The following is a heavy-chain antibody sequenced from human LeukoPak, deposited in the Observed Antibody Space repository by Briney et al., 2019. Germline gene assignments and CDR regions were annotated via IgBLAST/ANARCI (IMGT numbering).Heavy chain of an antibody. CDR1: GFMFRNYS. CDR3: ARIFVTYSGYDLGFFDS. D-gene: IGHD5-12*01. J-gene: IGHJ4*02. Sequence: PGGSLRLSCAASGFMFRNYSMNWVRQAPGKGLEWVSSITSSSSYMYYADSVKGRFTIARDNAQDSLFPQMDNLRVEDTAVYYCARIFVTYSGYDLGFFDSWGQGTLVTVSS. V-gene: IGHV3-21*01. CDR2: ITSSSSYM.